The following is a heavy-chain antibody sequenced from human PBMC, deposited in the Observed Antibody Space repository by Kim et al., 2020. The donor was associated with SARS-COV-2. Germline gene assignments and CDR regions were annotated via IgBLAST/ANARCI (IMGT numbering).Heavy chain of an antibody. Sequence: ASVKVSCKASGYTFTSYAMNWVRQAPGQGLEWMGWINTNTGNPTYAQGFTGRFVFSLDTSVSTAYLQISSLKAEDTAVYYCAREWIYDILTGYWALGYWGQRTLVTVSS. D-gene: IGHD3-9*01. CDR2: INTNTGNP. CDR1: GYTFTSYA. CDR3: AREWIYDILTGYWALGY. J-gene: IGHJ4*02. V-gene: IGHV7-4-1*02.